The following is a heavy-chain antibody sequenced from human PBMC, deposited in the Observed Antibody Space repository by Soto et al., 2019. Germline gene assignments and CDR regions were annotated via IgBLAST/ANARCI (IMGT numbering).Heavy chain of an antibody. V-gene: IGHV3-74*03. J-gene: IGHJ3*02. CDR3: ARVLKSSGWDNDVFDI. CDR1: GFTFSSYW. CDR2: IDTYGSAT. Sequence: LRLSCAASGFTFSSYWMHWVRQAPGKGLVWVSRIDTYGSATKYADSVRGRFTISRDNAKNTMSLQMNSLRAEDTAVYYCARVLKSSGWDNDVFDIWGQGTMVTVSS. D-gene: IGHD6-19*01.